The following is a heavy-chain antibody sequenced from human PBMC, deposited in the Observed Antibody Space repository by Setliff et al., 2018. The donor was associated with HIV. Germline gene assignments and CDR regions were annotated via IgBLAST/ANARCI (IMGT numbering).Heavy chain of an antibody. V-gene: IGHV3-48*01. D-gene: IGHD3-22*01. Sequence: GGSLRLSCAASGFTFSRYSMNWVRQAPGKGLEWVSYISSVSRSTIYYADSVKGRFTISRNNGKNSMFLQMNSLRAEDTAVYYCARTNNNYYYDTSDYFAGYYFDSWGQGTLVTVSS. J-gene: IGHJ4*02. CDR3: ARTNNNYYYDTSDYFAGYYFDS. CDR1: GFTFSRYS. CDR2: ISSVSRSTI.